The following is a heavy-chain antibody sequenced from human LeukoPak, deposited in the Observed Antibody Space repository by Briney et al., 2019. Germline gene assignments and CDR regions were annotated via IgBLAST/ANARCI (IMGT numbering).Heavy chain of an antibody. CDR3: ARESSVYDHYYFDY. Sequence: LGASVKVSCQASGYTFTGYYMHWVRPAPGQGLEWMGWINPNSGGTNYAQKFQGRVTMTRDTSISTAYMELSRLRSDDSAVYYCARESSVYDHYYFDYWGQGTLVTVSS. CDR2: INPNSGGT. CDR1: GYTFTGYY. V-gene: IGHV1-2*03. J-gene: IGHJ4*02. D-gene: IGHD5/OR15-5a*01.